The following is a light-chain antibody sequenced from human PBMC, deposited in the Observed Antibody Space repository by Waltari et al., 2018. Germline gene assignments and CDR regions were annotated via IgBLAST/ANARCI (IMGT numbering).Light chain of an antibody. J-gene: IGKJ2*01. CDR2: AAS. CDR1: QHVGTY. Sequence: DVQLTQSPSSLYESVGNRVTVHCRASQHVGTYLNWYQQPPGKAPKLLIYAASSLNTGVPSRFSGSGSGTEFSLTISSLQPEDFATYYCQQGYNSPPTFGQGTKLESK. CDR3: QQGYNSPPT. V-gene: IGKV1-39*01.